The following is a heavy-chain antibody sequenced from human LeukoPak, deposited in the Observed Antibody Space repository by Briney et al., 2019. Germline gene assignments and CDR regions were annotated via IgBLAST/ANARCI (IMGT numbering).Heavy chain of an antibody. V-gene: IGHV3-33*01. CDR2: IWYDGSNK. CDR3: ARGRAAAGGPYFDY. Sequence: GGSLRLSCAASGFTFSSYGMHWVRQAPGKGLEWVAVIWYDGSNKYYADSVKGRFTISRDNSKNTLYLQMNSLGAEDTAVYYCARGRAAAGGPYFDYWGQGTLVTVSS. CDR1: GFTFSSYG. J-gene: IGHJ4*02. D-gene: IGHD6-13*01.